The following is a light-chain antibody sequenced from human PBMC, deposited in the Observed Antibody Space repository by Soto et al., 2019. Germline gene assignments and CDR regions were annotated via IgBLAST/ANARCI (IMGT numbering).Light chain of an antibody. J-gene: IGLJ2*01. CDR3: QSYDADFVI. CDR2: GVK. CDR1: GRDIGAYDY. V-gene: IGLV2-14*01. Sequence: QSALTQPASVSGSPGQSITISCTGSGRDIGAYDYVSWYQQHPGKAPKLLIYGVKNRPSGVSYRFSASKSAFTASLTISGLQAEDEADYYCQSYDADFVIFGGGTKVTVL.